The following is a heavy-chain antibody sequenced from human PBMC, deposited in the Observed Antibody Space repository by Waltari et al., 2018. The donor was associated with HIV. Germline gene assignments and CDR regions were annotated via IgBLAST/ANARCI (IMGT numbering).Heavy chain of an antibody. Sequence: QLQLQESGPGLVKPSETLSLTCTVSGGSISSSRYYWGWIRQPPGQGLEWIGSIYYSGSTYYNPSLKSRVTISVDTSKNQFSLKLSSVTAADTAVYYCASLQQLVRQMPPGECTVDYWGQGTLVTVSS. CDR1: GGSISSSRYY. J-gene: IGHJ4*02. V-gene: IGHV4-39*01. CDR3: ASLQQLVRQMPPGECTVDY. D-gene: IGHD6-13*01. CDR2: IYYSGST.